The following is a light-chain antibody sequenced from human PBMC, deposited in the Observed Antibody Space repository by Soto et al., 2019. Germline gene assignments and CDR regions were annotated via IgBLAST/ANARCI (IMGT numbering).Light chain of an antibody. CDR2: DAS. CDR3: QQYQIDWT. V-gene: IGKV1-5*01. J-gene: IGKJ1*01. Sequence: IQMTQSPSTLSASVGDRVSITCRASQRVNTCLAWYQQKPGKAPTLLIYDASSLQSGVPSRFSGSGSGTEFTLTISSLQPDDFATYYCQQYQIDWTFGQGTKVDIK. CDR1: QRVNTC.